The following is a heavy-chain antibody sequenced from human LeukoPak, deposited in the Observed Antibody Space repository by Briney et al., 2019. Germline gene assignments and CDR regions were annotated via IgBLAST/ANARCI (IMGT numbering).Heavy chain of an antibody. V-gene: IGHV3-21*01. CDR1: GFTFSSYS. CDR2: ISTSSSYI. Sequence: GGSLRLSCAASGFTFSSYSMNWVRRAPGKGLEWVSSISTSSSYIYYADSVKGRFTISRDNAKNSLYLQMNSLRAEDTAVYYCARDESSTSFDYWGQGTPVTVSS. D-gene: IGHD3-10*01. CDR3: ARDESSTSFDY. J-gene: IGHJ4*02.